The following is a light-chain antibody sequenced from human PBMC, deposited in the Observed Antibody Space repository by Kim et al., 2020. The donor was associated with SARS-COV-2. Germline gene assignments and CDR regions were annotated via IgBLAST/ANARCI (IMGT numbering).Light chain of an antibody. J-gene: IGKJ3*01. Sequence: ASVGDRVTITCRTTQSISSHLNWYQQKPGRAPKLLISAASTLQGGGPSRFSGSGSETDFTLTISSLQPEDFATYFCQQSYITPFTFGPGTKVDIK. CDR3: QQSYITPFT. V-gene: IGKV1-39*01. CDR1: QSISSH. CDR2: AAS.